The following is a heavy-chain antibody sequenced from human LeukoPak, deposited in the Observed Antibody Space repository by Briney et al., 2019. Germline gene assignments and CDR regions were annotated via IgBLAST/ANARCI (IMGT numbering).Heavy chain of an antibody. CDR1: GYTFTGYY. CDR3: ARDFRTYYDFWSGYSNWFDP. CDR2: ISPNSGGT. Sequence: ASVKVSCKASGYTFTGYYLHWVRQAPGQGLEWMGWISPNSGGTNYAQKFQGRVTMTRDTSISTAYMELSRLRSDDTAVYYCARDFRTYYDFWSGYSNWFDPWGQGTLVTVSS. D-gene: IGHD3-3*01. V-gene: IGHV1-2*02. J-gene: IGHJ5*02.